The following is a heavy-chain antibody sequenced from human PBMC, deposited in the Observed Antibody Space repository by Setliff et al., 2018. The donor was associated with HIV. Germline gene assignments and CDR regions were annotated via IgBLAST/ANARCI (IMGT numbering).Heavy chain of an antibody. CDR1: GGTFSSYP. J-gene: IGHJ6*03. D-gene: IGHD6-6*01. Sequence: ASVKVSCKASGGTFSSYPISWVRQAPGQGLEWMGGIIPMFGTANYAQKFQGRVTITTDASTSTAYMELSSLRSEDAAVYYCARGSIAAPKHYYYMNVWGKGTTVTVSS. V-gene: IGHV1-69*05. CDR3: ARGSIAAPKHYYYMNV. CDR2: IIPMFGTA.